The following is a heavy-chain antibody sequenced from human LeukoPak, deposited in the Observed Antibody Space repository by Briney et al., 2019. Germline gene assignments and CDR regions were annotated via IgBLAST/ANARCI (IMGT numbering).Heavy chain of an antibody. J-gene: IGHJ4*02. CDR1: GYSISSGYY. V-gene: IGHV4-38-2*01. Sequence: SETLSLTCAVSGYSISSGYYWGWIRQPPGKGLEWIGSIYHSGSTYYNPSLKSRVTISVDTSKNQFSLKLSSVTAADTAVYYCARSVTDFWSGYYTLRYFDYWGQGTLVTVSS. CDR3: ARSVTDFWSGYYTLRYFDY. CDR2: IYHSGST. D-gene: IGHD3-3*01.